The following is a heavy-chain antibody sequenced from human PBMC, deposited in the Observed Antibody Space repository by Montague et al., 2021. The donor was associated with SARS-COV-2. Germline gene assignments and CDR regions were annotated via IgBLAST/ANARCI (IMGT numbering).Heavy chain of an antibody. CDR2: TFYGSKWNY. V-gene: IGHV6-1*01. J-gene: IGHJ6*02. CDR1: GDSVFMNGIA. D-gene: IGHD7-27*01. Sequence: CAISGDSVFMNGIAWNWFRQSPSTALEWLGSTFYGSKWNYHYADPVKSRITIDPDTSKNQVSLQLRSVIPEDTAVYFCARVGHLGWGMDVWGQGTTVTVSS. CDR3: ARVGHLGWGMDV.